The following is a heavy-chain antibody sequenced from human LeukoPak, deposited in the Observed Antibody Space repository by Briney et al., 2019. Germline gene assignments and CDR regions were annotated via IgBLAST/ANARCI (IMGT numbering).Heavy chain of an antibody. CDR2: IWYDGSDQ. Sequence: GGSLRLSCAASGFTFSSYAMGWVRQAPGKGLEWVAVIWYDGSDQYYADSVKGRFTISRDNSKDTLYLQMNSLRAEDTAVYYCASLIGHTDYYDSSGYSSPFDSWGQGTLVTVSS. V-gene: IGHV3-33*08. CDR3: ASLIGHTDYYDSSGYSSPFDS. J-gene: IGHJ4*02. D-gene: IGHD3-22*01. CDR1: GFTFSSYA.